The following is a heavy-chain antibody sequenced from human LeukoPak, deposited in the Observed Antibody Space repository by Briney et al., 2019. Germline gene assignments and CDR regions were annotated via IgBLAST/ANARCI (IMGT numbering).Heavy chain of an antibody. CDR2: FDQSGST. CDR1: GGSFRGYS. V-gene: IGHV4-34*01. J-gene: IGHJ6*03. D-gene: IGHD5-18*01. Sequence: KPSETLSLTCVVYGGSFRGYSWSWIRQPPGKGLEWIGEFDQSGSTKYNPSLKSRVTVSVETSKNQISLKLSSVTAADTAVYYCARGRGGYSYGLGYYYYYMDVWGKGTTVTVSS. CDR3: ARGRGGYSYGLGYYYYYMDV.